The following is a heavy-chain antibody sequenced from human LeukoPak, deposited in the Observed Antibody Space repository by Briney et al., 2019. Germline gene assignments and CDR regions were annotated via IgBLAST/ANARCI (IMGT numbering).Heavy chain of an antibody. CDR2: FDPEDGET. V-gene: IGHV1-24*01. CDR1: GYTLTELS. J-gene: IGHJ4*02. CDR3: ATSLLWFGELSY. Sequence: ASVKVSCKVSGYTLTELSMHWVRQAPGKGLEWMGGFDPEDGETIYAQKFQGRVTMTEDTSTDTAYMELSSLRSEDTAVYYCATSLLWFGELSYWGQGTLVTVSS. D-gene: IGHD3-10*01.